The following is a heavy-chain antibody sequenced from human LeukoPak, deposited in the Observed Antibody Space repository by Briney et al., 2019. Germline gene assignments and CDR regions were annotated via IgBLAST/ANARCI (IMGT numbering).Heavy chain of an antibody. CDR2: INHSGST. CDR1: GGSLSGYY. J-gene: IGHJ4*02. Sequence: SETLSLTCAVYGGSLSGYYWSWIRQPPGKGLEWIGEINHSGSTNYNPSLKSRVTISVDTSKNQFSLKLSSVTAADTAVYYCARGRGYSGYVFDYWGQGTLVTVSS. CDR3: ARGRGYSGYVFDY. V-gene: IGHV4-34*01. D-gene: IGHD5-12*01.